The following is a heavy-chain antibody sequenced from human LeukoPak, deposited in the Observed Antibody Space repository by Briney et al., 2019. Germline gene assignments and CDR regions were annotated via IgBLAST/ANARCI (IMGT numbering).Heavy chain of an antibody. CDR2: IHPNSGGT. J-gene: IGHJ4*02. V-gene: IGHV1-2*06. CDR3: ARRGGGYYYFDY. Sequence: ASVKVSCKASGYTFTGYYMHWVRQAPGQGLEWMGRIHPNSGGTNYAQKFQGRVTMTRDTSISTAYMELSRLRSDDTAVYYCARRGGGYYYFDYWGQGTLVTVSS. D-gene: IGHD1-26*01. CDR1: GYTFTGYY.